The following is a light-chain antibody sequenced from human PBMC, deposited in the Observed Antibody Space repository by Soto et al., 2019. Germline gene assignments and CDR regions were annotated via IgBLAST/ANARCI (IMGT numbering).Light chain of an antibody. CDR2: GAS. CDR1: QSVSNN. Sequence: EIVFTQSPGTLSLSPGERATLSCRASQSVSNNYLAWYQQKPGQAPRLLIYGASTRATAVPARFTAGGSGTEFTLTISSLQSDDLAVYYCQQYDKWPRTFGQGTKVDIK. J-gene: IGKJ1*01. V-gene: IGKV3-15*01. CDR3: QQYDKWPRT.